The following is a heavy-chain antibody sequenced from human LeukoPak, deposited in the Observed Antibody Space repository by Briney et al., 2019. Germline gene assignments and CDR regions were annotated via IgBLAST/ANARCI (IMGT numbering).Heavy chain of an antibody. V-gene: IGHV3-30-3*01. CDR2: ILYDGSNK. CDR3: ARMNRGSGDY. CDR1: GFTFSSYA. Sequence: GGSLRLSCAASGFTFSSYAIHWVRQAPGKGLEWVAVILYDGSNKYYADSVKGRFTISRDNSKNTVYLQMNSLRAEDTAVYYCARMNRGSGDYWGQGTLVTVSS. J-gene: IGHJ4*02. D-gene: IGHD6-25*01.